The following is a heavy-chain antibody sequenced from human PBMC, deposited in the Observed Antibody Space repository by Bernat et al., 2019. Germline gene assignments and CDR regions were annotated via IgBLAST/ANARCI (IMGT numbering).Heavy chain of an antibody. CDR2: ISYDGSNK. J-gene: IGHJ3*02. V-gene: IGHV3-30*03. CDR1: GFTFSSYG. CDR3: ARGRPVLYYYATNGNDAFDI. D-gene: IGHD3-22*01. Sequence: QVQLVESGGGVVQPGRSLRLSCAASGFTFSSYGMHWVRQAPGKGLEWVAVISYDGSNKYYADSVKGRFTISRDNSKNTLYLQMNSLRAEDTAVYYCARGRPVLYYYATNGNDAFDIWGQGTMVTVSS.